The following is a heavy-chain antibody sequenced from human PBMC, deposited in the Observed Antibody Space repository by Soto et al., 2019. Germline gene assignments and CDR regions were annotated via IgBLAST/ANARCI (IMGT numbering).Heavy chain of an antibody. Sequence: QVQLVESGGGPVKPGGSLRLSCAASGFIFIDHYMSWFRQAPGKGLEWLSYISSSGSYTIYADSVKGRFTISRYNAKNSLYLQMNSLRAEDTAVYYCAREDLHDETGAFDYWGRGTLVTVSS. J-gene: IGHJ4*02. CDR2: ISSSGSYT. CDR3: AREDLHDETGAFDY. D-gene: IGHD7-27*01. CDR1: GFIFIDHY. V-gene: IGHV3-11*06.